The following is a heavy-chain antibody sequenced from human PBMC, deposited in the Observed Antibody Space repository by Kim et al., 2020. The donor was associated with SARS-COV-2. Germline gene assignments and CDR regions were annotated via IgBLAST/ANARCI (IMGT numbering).Heavy chain of an antibody. V-gene: IGHV3-43*02. D-gene: IGHD3-3*01. J-gene: IGHJ4*02. Sequence: GGSLRLSCAASGFTFDDYAMHWVRQAPGKGLEWVSLISGDGGSTYYADSVKGRFTISRDNSKNSLYLQMNSLRTEDTALYYCAKDGMRGASYDFWSGYHEDPDYWGQGTLVTVSS. CDR3: AKDGMRGASYDFWSGYHEDPDY. CDR1: GFTFDDYA. CDR2: ISGDGGST.